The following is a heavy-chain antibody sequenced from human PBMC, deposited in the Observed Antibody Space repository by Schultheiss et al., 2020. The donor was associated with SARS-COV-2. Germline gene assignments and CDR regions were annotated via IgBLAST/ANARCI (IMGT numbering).Heavy chain of an antibody. J-gene: IGHJ4*02. CDR2: IYHSGST. D-gene: IGHD3-22*01. CDR3: ARGFHYDSSGGFDY. Sequence: SETLSLTCTVSGDSVSSGDFYCSWIRQPPGKGLEWIGSIYHSGSTYYNPSLKSRVTISLDPSKNQFSLKLSSVTAADTAVYYCARGFHYDSSGGFDYWGQGTLVTVSS. CDR1: GDSVSSGDFY. V-gene: IGHV4-39*07.